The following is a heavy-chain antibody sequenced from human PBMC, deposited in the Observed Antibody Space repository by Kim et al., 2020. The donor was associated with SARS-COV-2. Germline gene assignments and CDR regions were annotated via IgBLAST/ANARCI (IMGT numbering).Heavy chain of an antibody. J-gene: IGHJ4*02. D-gene: IGHD6-19*01. CDR3: ASTSSGLPVY. CDR2: SP. V-gene: IGHV4-39*01. Sequence: SPYDNPSLKSRVTISVDTSKNQFSLKLSSVTAADTAVYYCASTSSGLPVYWGQGTLVTVSS.